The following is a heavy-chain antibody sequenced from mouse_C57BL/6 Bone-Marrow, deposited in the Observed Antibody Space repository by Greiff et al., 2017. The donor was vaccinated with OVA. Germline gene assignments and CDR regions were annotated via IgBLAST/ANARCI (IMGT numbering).Heavy chain of an antibody. D-gene: IGHD2-1*01. CDR1: GFTFTDYY. CDR2: IRHKANGYTT. CDR3: ASYSNYENY. V-gene: IGHV7-3*01. Sequence: EVKLVESGGGLVQPGGSLSLSCAASGFTFTDYYMSWVRQPPGKALEWLGFIRHKANGYTTEYSASVKGRFTISRDNSQSILYLQMNALRAEDSATYYCASYSNYENYWGQGTSVTVSS. J-gene: IGHJ4*01.